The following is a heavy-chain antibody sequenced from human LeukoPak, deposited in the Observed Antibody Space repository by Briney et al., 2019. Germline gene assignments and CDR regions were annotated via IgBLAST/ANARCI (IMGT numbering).Heavy chain of an antibody. D-gene: IGHD6-6*01. J-gene: IGHJ4*02. CDR2: ISYDGSNK. Sequence: PGRSLRLSCAASGFTFSSYAMHWVRQAPGKGLEWVAVISYDGSNKYYADSVKGRFTISRDNSKNTLYLQMNSLRAEDTAVYYCARDLYSSSYLDYWGQGTLVTVSS. CDR1: GFTFSSYA. V-gene: IGHV3-30-3*01. CDR3: ARDLYSSSYLDY.